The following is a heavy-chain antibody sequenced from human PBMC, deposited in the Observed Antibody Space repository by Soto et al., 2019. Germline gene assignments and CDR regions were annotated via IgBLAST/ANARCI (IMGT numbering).Heavy chain of an antibody. J-gene: IGHJ1*01. V-gene: IGHV2-5*02. D-gene: IGHD1-26*01. Sequence: QITLKESGPTLVKPTQTLTLTCTFSGFSLSTSGVGVGWIRQPPGKALEWLALMYWDDDKRYSPSLKSRLTITKDTSKNQVVLTMTNMDPVDTATYYCAHRRRSGSYRTEYFQHWGQGTLVTVSS. CDR1: GFSLSTSGVG. CDR3: AHRRRSGSYRTEYFQH. CDR2: MYWDDDK.